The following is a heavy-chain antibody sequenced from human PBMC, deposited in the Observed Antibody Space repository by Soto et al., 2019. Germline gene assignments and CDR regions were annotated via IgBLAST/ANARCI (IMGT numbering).Heavy chain of an antibody. CDR2: IIPIFGTA. V-gene: IGHV1-69*13. Sequence: SVKVSCKASGGTFSSYAISWVRQAPGQGLEWMGGIIPIFGTANYAQKFQGRVTITADESTSTAYMELSSLRSEDTAVYYCARFSSWYEVYYYGMDVWGQGTTVTVSS. D-gene: IGHD6-13*01. CDR3: ARFSSWYEVYYYGMDV. CDR1: GGTFSSYA. J-gene: IGHJ6*02.